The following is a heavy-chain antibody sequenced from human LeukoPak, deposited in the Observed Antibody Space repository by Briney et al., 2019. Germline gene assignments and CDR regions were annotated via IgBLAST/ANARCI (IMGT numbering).Heavy chain of an antibody. CDR2: INHSGST. CDR1: GGSFSGYY. D-gene: IGHD2/OR15-2a*01. J-gene: IGHJ4*02. CDR3: AAGRIYDY. V-gene: IGHV4-34*01. Sequence: SETLSLTYAVCGGSFSGYYWSWIRQPPGKGLEWIGEINHSGSTNYNPSLKSRVTISVDTSKNQFSLKLSSVTAADTAVYYCAAGRIYDYWGQGTLVTVSS.